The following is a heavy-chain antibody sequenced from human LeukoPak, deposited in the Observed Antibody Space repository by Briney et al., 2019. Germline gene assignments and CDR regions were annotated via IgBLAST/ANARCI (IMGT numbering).Heavy chain of an antibody. V-gene: IGHV3-7*01. CDR1: GFTFSSYW. J-gene: IGHJ4*02. Sequence: GGSLGLSCAASGFTFSSYWMSWVRQAPGKGLEWVANIKQDGSEKYYVDSVKGRFTISRDNAKNSLYLQMNSLRAEDTAVYYCARRGIVLMVYAIEDYWGQGTLVTVSS. CDR3: ARRGIVLMVYAIEDY. D-gene: IGHD2-8*01. CDR2: IKQDGSEK.